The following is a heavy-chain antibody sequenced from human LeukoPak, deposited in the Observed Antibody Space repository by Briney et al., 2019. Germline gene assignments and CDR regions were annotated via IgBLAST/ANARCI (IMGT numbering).Heavy chain of an antibody. CDR2: IYYSGRT. CDR1: GVSISRSSFH. D-gene: IGHD4-17*01. J-gene: IGHJ4*02. V-gene: IGHV4-39*01. CDR3: ARQGGTVTTLDY. Sequence: SETLSLTCSVSGVSISRSSFHWGWIRQPPGKGLEWIGSIYYSGRTYYNPSLRSRVTISVDTSKNQFSLKVSSVTAADTAVYYCARQGGTVTTLDYWGQGTLVTVSS.